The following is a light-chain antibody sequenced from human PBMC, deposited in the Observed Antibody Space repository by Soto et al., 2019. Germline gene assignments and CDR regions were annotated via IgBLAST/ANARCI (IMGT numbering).Light chain of an antibody. V-gene: IGLV2-14*02. Sequence: QSALTQPASVSGSPGQSITISCTRTSNDFGTYYFVSWYQQHPAKAPKLIIYDGTERPSGVSNRFSGSQSGNTASLTISGLQSEDEAHYYCSSYTSSSTLVFGGGTKLTVL. J-gene: IGLJ3*02. CDR1: SNDFGTYYF. CDR2: DGT. CDR3: SSYTSSSTLV.